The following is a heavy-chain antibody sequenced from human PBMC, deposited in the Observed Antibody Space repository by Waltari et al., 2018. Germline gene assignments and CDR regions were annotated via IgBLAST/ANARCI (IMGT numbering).Heavy chain of an antibody. J-gene: IGHJ6*02. D-gene: IGHD5-12*01. V-gene: IGHV4-39*07. Sequence: QLQLQESGPGLVKPSETLSLTCTVSGGSISSSSYYWGWIRQPPGKGLEWIGSIYYSGSTYYNPSLKSRVTISVDTSIATAYMELSGLRYDDTAVYYCATDRGGYPGMDVWGQGTTVTVSS. CDR2: IYYSGST. CDR3: ATDRGGYPGMDV. CDR1: GGSISSSSYY.